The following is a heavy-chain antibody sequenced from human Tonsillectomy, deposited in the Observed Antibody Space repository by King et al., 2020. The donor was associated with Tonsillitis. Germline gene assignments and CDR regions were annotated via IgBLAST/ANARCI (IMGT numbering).Heavy chain of an antibody. Sequence: QLVQSGAEVKKPGVSVKLSCRASGYSFTDYSIHWVRQAPGQGLEWMGWIKPDSGGTNYAHKFDGRVTLTRDTSINTAYMELTGLRSDDTAVYYCTRETGGWRAFDYWGQGALVTVSS. CDR3: TRETGGWRAFDY. CDR2: IKPDSGGT. CDR1: GYSFTDYS. D-gene: IGHD2-15*01. V-gene: IGHV1-2*07. J-gene: IGHJ4*02.